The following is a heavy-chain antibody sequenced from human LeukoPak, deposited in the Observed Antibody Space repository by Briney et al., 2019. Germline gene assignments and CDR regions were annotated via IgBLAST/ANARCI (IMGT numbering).Heavy chain of an antibody. D-gene: IGHD4-11*01. Sequence: PGESLKVSCKASGYTFTSYYMHWGRQAPGQGLEWMGIINPSGGSTSYTQKFQGRVTMTRDASTSTVYMERSSLRSEDTAVYYCARAGRMTTVTTPYYYYGIDVWGQGTTVTVSS. V-gene: IGHV1-46*01. CDR2: INPSGGST. CDR1: GYTFTSYY. CDR3: ARAGRMTTVTTPYYYYGIDV. J-gene: IGHJ6*02.